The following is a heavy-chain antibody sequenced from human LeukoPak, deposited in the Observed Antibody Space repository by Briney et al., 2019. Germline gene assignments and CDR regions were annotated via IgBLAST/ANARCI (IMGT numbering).Heavy chain of an antibody. CDR1: GYTFTSYD. V-gene: IGHV1-8*01. D-gene: IGHD6-13*01. J-gene: IGHJ6*02. CDR3: ARSLAAAPSRYYYYYYGMDV. CDR2: MNPNSGNT. Sequence: ASVKVSCKASGYTFTSYDINWVRQATGQGLEWMGWMNPNSGNTGYAQKFQGRVTMTRNTSISTAYMELSSLRSEDTAVYYCARSLAAAPSRYYYYYYGMDVWGQGTTVTVSS.